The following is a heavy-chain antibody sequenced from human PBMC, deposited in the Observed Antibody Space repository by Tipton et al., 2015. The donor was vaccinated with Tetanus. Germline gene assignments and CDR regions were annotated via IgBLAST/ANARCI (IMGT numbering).Heavy chain of an antibody. CDR3: AKDTGVTPHYGMDV. CDR1: GFPFSTYW. CDR2: IYGDGSAT. Sequence: SLRLSCAASGFPFSTYWMHWVRQAPGKGLVWVSRIYGDGSATSYADSVKGRFTISRDNAKNSLYLQMNSLRAEDTALYYCAKDTGVTPHYGMDVWGQGTTVTVSS. J-gene: IGHJ6*02. D-gene: IGHD2-21*02. V-gene: IGHV3-74*01.